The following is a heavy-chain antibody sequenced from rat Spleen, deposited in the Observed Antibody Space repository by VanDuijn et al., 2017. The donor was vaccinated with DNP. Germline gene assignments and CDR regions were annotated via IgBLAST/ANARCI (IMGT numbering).Heavy chain of an antibody. J-gene: IGHJ2*01. CDR2: MRNGGNT. D-gene: IGHD1-2*01. CDR1: GFSLSKYS. V-gene: IGHV2-19*01. CDR3: ARGHYFSSYVPFDY. Sequence: QVQLMESGPGLVQPSQTLSLTCTVSGFSLSKYSVHWIRQPPGKGLEWMGRMRNGGNTDYNSTLRSRLSISRDTSKSKVFLKMNSLQTEDTAMYFCARGHYFSSYVPFDYWGQGVMVSVSS.